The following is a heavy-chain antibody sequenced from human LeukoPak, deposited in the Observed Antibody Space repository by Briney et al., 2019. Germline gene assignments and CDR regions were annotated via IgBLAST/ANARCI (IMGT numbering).Heavy chain of an antibody. CDR3: ARDPAMIVVVITGEFDP. V-gene: IGHV1-2*02. J-gene: IGHJ5*02. CDR2: INPNSGGT. Sequence: ASVKVSCKASGYTFTGYYMHWVRQAPGQGLEWMGLINPNSGGTNYAQKFQGRVTMTRDTSISTAYMELSRLRSDDTAVYYCARDPAMIVVVITGEFDPWGQGTLVTVSS. D-gene: IGHD3-22*01. CDR1: GYTFTGYY.